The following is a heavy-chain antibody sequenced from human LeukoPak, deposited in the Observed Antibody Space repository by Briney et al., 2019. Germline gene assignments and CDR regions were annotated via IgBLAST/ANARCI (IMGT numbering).Heavy chain of an antibody. J-gene: IGHJ5*02. D-gene: IGHD5-12*01. CDR3: VRGATASFDP. CDR2: IHNDGKST. V-gene: IGHV3-74*01. Sequence: GGSLRLSCAASGFTFSSYNMNWVRQAPGKGLEWVSRIHNDGKSTTYADSVKGRFTISRDNAKNTLYLQMNSLRVEDTAVYYCVRGATASFDPWGQGTLVTVS. CDR1: GFTFSSYN.